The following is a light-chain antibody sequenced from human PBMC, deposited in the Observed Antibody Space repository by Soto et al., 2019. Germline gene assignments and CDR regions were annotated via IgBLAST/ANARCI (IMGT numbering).Light chain of an antibody. J-gene: IGKJ1*01. CDR1: QGISSY. CDR2: TAS. Sequence: DIQLTQSPSFLSASVGDRVTITCWASQGISSYLGWYQQKPGKAPKLLIYTASTLQSGVPSRFSGSGSGTEFTLTISSLQPEDFATYYCQQLNSYPRTFGQGTKVEVK. V-gene: IGKV1-9*01. CDR3: QQLNSYPRT.